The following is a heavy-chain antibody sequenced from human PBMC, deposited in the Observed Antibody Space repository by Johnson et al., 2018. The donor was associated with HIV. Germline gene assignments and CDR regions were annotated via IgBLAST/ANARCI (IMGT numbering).Heavy chain of an antibody. D-gene: IGHD2-21*01. CDR2: IYNDGSRT. Sequence: EKLVESGGGVVQPGGSLRLSCAASGFTFSSYGMHWVRQAPGTGPVWVARIYNDGSRTTSADSVRGRFTISRDNAKYTVDLQMNSLRVEDTAVYYCAKVDCGGDTCAGYDPFDLWGQGTLVTVSS. CDR1: GFTFSSYG. CDR3: AKVDCGGDTCAGYDPFDL. J-gene: IGHJ3*01. V-gene: IGHV3-74*03.